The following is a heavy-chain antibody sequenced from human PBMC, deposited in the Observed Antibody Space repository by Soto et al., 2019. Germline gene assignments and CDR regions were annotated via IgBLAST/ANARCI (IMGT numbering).Heavy chain of an antibody. CDR1: GFTISSFS. V-gene: IGHV3-30-3*01. CDR2: ISYDGSSN. D-gene: IGHD6-19*01. J-gene: IGHJ4*02. CDR3: ARTTAVAGTPEFDY. Sequence: GGSLRLSCVASGFTISSFSLHWVRQAPGKGLEWLALISYDGSSNYNADSVKGRFTISRENSNNTLYLQLSSLRPDDTAVYYCARTTAVAGTPEFDYWGQGA.